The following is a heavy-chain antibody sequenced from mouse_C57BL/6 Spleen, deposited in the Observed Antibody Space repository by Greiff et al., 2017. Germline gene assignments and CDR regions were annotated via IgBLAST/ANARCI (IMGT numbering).Heavy chain of an antibody. CDR3: ARGDSSGYDYYFDY. J-gene: IGHJ2*01. Sequence: ESGPGLVKPSQSLSLTCSVTGYSITSGYYWNWIRQFPGNKLEWMGYISYDGSNNYNPSLKNRISITRDTSKNQFFLKLNSVTTEDTATYYCARGDSSGYDYYFDYWGQGTTLTVSS. D-gene: IGHD3-2*02. V-gene: IGHV3-6*01. CDR2: ISYDGSN. CDR1: GYSITSGYY.